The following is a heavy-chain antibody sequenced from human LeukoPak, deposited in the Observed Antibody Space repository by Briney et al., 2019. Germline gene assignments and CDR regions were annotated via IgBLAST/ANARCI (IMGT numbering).Heavy chain of an antibody. Sequence: ASVKVSCKASGYTFTSYGISWVRQAPGQGLEWMGWISAYNGNTNYAQKLQGRVTMTTDTSTSTVYMELSSLRSEDTAVYYCARGGTQRWLQLRPRHDAFDIWGQGTMVTVSS. CDR1: GYTFTSYG. D-gene: IGHD5-24*01. J-gene: IGHJ3*02. CDR2: ISAYNGNT. V-gene: IGHV1-18*01. CDR3: ARGGTQRWLQLRPRHDAFDI.